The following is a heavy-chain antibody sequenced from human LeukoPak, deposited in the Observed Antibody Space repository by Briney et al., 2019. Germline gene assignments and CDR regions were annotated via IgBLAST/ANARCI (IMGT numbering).Heavy chain of an antibody. D-gene: IGHD1-26*01. Sequence: ASVKVSCKASGYIFTSYDINWVRQATGQGLEWMGWMNPNSGNTGYAQKFQGRVTITRNTSISTAYMELSSLRSEDTAVYYCAREVLVGATNDAGGFDYWGQGTLVTVSS. V-gene: IGHV1-8*03. CDR3: AREVLVGATNDAGGFDY. CDR2: MNPNSGNT. J-gene: IGHJ4*02. CDR1: GYIFTSYD.